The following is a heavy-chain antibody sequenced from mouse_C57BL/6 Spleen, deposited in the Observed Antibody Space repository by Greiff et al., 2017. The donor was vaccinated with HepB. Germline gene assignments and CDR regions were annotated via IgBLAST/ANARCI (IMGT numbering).Heavy chain of an antibody. V-gene: IGHV1-82*01. CDR2: IYPGDGDT. D-gene: IGHD1-1*01. CDR1: GYAFSSSW. J-gene: IGHJ3*01. Sequence: QVQLQQSGPELVKPGASVKISCKASGYAFSSSWMNWVKQRPGKGLEWIGRIYPGDGDTNYNGKFKGKATLTADKSSSTAYMQLSSLTSEDSAVYFCARDGSSQLFAYWGQGTLVTVSA. CDR3: ARDGSSQLFAY.